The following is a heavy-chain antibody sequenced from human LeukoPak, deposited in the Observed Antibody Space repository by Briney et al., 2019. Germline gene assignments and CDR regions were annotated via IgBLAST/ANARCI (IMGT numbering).Heavy chain of an antibody. D-gene: IGHD2-15*01. CDR1: GYTFTSYA. CDR2: INTNTGNP. J-gene: IGHJ4*02. V-gene: IGHV7-4-1*02. CDR3: ARDEDIVVVVAATPAR. Sequence: ASVKVSCKASGYTFTSYAMNWVRQAPGQGLEWMGWINTNTGNPTYAQGFTGRFVFSLDTSVSTAYLQISSLKAEDTAVYYCARDEDIVVVVAATPARWGQGTLVTVSS.